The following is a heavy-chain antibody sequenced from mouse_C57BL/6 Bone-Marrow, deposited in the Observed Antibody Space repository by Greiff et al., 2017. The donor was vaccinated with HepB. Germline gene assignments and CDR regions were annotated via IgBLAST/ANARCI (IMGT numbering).Heavy chain of an antibody. CDR3: ASTWGPSAVDY. V-gene: IGHV1-50*01. Sequence: QVQLQQPGAELVKPGASVKLSCKASGYTFTSYWMQWVKQRPGQGLEWIGEIDPSDSYTNYNQKFKGKATLTVDTSSSTAYMQLSSLTSEDSAVYYCASTWGPSAVDYWGQGTTVTVSS. CDR1: GYTFTSYW. J-gene: IGHJ4*01. CDR2: IDPSDSYT.